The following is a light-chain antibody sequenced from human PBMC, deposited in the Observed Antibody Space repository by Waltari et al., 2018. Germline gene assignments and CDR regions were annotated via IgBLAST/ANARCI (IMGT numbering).Light chain of an antibody. V-gene: IGKV1-5*03. CDR3: QQYDSYRT. CDR2: RAS. Sequence: DIQMTQSPSTLSASVGDRVTITCRASQSINTWLAWYQQKPGKAPKLLISRASSLESGVPSRFSGSGSGTEFTLTISSLHPDDFATYYCQQYDSYRTFGQGTRVEIK. J-gene: IGKJ1*01. CDR1: QSINTW.